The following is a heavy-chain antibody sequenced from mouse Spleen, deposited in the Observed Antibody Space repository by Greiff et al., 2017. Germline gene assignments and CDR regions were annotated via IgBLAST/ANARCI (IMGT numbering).Heavy chain of an antibody. CDR1: GYTFTSYW. CDR2: IDPNSGGT. Sequence: QVQLQQPGAELVKPGASVKLSCKASGYTFTSYWMHWVKQRPGRGLGWIGRIDPNSGGTKYNEKFKSKATLTVDKPSSTAYMQLSSLTSEDSAVYYCASTATGLYYYAMDYWGQGTSVTVSS. J-gene: IGHJ4*01. D-gene: IGHD1-2*01. CDR3: ASTATGLYYYAMDY. V-gene: IGHV1-72*01.